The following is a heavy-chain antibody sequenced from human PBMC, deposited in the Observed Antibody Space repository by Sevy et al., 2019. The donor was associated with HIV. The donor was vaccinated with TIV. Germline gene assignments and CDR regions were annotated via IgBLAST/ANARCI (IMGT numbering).Heavy chain of an antibody. CDR3: AKESREGYNFIGPDAFDI. CDR1: GFTFSSYD. D-gene: IGHD5-12*01. V-gene: IGHV3-48*03. J-gene: IGHJ3*02. CDR2: ITTSGGTI. Sequence: GESLKISCAASGFTFSSYDMNWVRQAPGKGLEWVSFITTSGGTIYYADSVKGRFTVSRDSAENSLYLQMNSLRAEDTAVYYCAKESREGYNFIGPDAFDIWGQGTMVTVS.